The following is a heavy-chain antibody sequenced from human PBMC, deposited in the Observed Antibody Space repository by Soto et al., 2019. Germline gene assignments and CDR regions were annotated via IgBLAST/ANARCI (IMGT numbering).Heavy chain of an antibody. D-gene: IGHD3-9*01. CDR2: ISGSGGST. Sequence: EVQLLESGGGLVQPGGSLRLPCAASGFTFSSYAMSWVRQAPGKGLEWVSAISGSGGSTYYADSVKGRFTISRDNSKNTLYLQMNSLRAEDTAVYYCAKVGIGVDWLTRFDPWGQGTLVTVSS. CDR1: GFTFSSYA. CDR3: AKVGIGVDWLTRFDP. V-gene: IGHV3-23*01. J-gene: IGHJ5*02.